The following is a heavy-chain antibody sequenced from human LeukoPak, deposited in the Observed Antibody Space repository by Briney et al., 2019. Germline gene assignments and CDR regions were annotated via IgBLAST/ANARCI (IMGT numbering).Heavy chain of an antibody. J-gene: IGHJ4*02. Sequence: GASVKVSCKASGYTFTSYYMHWVRQAPGQGLEWMGIINPSVGSTSYAQKFQGRVTMTRDTSTSTVYMELSSLRSEDTAVYFCARETGAKGIDYWGQGTLVTVSS. CDR3: ARETGAKGIDY. CDR2: INPSVGST. CDR1: GYTFTSYY. V-gene: IGHV1-46*01. D-gene: IGHD1-26*01.